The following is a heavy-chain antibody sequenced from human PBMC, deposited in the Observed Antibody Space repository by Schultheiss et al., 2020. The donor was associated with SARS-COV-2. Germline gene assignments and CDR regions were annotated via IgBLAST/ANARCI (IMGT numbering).Heavy chain of an antibody. V-gene: IGHV3-33*01. CDR3: AAEPCIKGSPDEGSSWYESYYYGMDV. Sequence: GGSLRLSCAASGFTFSSYGMHWVRQAPGKGLEWVAVIWYDGSNKYYADSVKGRFTISRDNSKNTLYLQMNSLRAEDTAVYYCAAEPCIKGSPDEGSSWYESYYYGMDVWGQGTTVTVSS. D-gene: IGHD6-13*01. CDR1: GFTFSSYG. J-gene: IGHJ6*02. CDR2: IWYDGSNK.